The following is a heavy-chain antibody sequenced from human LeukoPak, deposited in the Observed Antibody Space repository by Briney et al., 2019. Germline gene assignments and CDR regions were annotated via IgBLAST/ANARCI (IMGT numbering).Heavy chain of an antibody. J-gene: IGHJ4*02. CDR2: ISGGGGTT. CDR1: GTTVEEYA. V-gene: IGHV3-23*01. CDR3: ARGGWEEIQLMSPDGGYFDY. D-gene: IGHD5-18*01. Sequence: GVSLTLPCAASGTTVEEYAKHWVRQAPGKGLEWVSFISGGGGTTYYADSVKGRFTISRDNSKDTLYLQMNSLRAEDTAVYYCARGGWEEIQLMSPDGGYFDYWGQGTLVTVSS.